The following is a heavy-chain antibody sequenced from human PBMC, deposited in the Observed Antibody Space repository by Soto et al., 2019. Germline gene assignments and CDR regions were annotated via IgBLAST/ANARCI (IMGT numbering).Heavy chain of an antibody. CDR3: ARANTATTVGGRYYYYYGMDV. CDR2: IWYDGSNK. Sequence: HPGGSLRLSCAASGFTFSSYGMHWVRQAPGKGLEWVAVIWYDGSNKYYADSVKGRFTISRDNSKNTLYLQMNSLRAEDTAVYYCARANTATTVGGRYYYYYGMDVWGQGTTVTVSS. J-gene: IGHJ6*02. CDR1: GFTFSSYG. D-gene: IGHD4-17*01. V-gene: IGHV3-33*01.